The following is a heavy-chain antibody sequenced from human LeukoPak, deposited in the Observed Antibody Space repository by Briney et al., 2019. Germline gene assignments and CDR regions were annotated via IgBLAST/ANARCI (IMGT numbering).Heavy chain of an antibody. D-gene: IGHD2-2*01. CDR3: ARDPTADDY. CDR2: ITSVSSYK. Sequence: GGSLRLSCKASGFTFSNYAMNWVRQAPGKGLEWVSSITSVSSYKYYADSVKGRFTISRDNAKNSLFLQMNSLRAEDTAIYYCARDPTADDYWGQGTLVTVSS. CDR1: GFTFSNYA. J-gene: IGHJ4*02. V-gene: IGHV3-21*01.